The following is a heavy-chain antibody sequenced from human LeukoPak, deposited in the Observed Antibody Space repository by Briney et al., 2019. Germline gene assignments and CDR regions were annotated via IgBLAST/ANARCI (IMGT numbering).Heavy chain of an antibody. CDR1: GFIFGDYT. V-gene: IGHV3-49*04. J-gene: IGHJ6*02. D-gene: IGHD3/OR15-3a*01. CDR2: IRSKAYGGTT. CDR3: TRGSRTYYYYGMDV. Sequence: PGGSLRLSCPASGFIFGDYTMNWVRQAPGKGLEWVGFIRSKAYGGTTEYAASVKGRFTISRDDSKSIACLQMNSLKTEDTAVYYCTRGSRTYYYYGMDVWGQGTTVTVSS.